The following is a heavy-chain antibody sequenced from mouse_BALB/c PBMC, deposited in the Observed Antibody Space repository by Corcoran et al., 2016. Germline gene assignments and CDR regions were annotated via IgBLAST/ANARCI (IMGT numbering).Heavy chain of an antibody. D-gene: IGHD3-1*01. CDR3: ANSGRHYAMDY. CDR1: GDTFTNYG. J-gene: IGHJ4*01. Sequence: QIQLVQSGPELKKPGETVKISCKASGDTFTNYGMNWVKQAQGKGLKWMGWINTYTGEPTYADDFKGRFAFSLENYSSTAYVQINNLQNEDTATYFCANSGRHYAMDYWVQGTSVTVSS. CDR2: INTYTGEP. V-gene: IGHV9-3-1*01.